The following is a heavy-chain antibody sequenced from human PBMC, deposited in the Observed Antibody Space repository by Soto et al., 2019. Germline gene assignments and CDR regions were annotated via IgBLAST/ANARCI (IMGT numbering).Heavy chain of an antibody. J-gene: IGHJ4*02. CDR3: ARLSTSTVAIYSGIDY. V-gene: IGHV5-51*01. CDR2: IYPGDSDT. CDR1: GYSFTSYW. Sequence: GESLKISCKGSGYSFTSYWIGWVRQMPGKGLEWMGIIYPGDSDTRYSPSFQGQVTISADKSISTAYLQWSSLKASDTAMYYCARLSTSTVAIYSGIDYWGQGTLVTVSS. D-gene: IGHD4-17*01.